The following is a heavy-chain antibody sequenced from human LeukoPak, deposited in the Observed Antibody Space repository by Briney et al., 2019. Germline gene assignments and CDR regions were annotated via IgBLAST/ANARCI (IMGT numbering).Heavy chain of an antibody. J-gene: IGHJ3*02. CDR2: ISYDGSNK. Sequence: GGSLRLSCAASGFTFSSYAMHWVRQAPGKGLEWVAVISYDGSNKYYADSVKGRFTISRDNSKNTLYLQMNNLRAGDTAVYYCARDQTTVGLHAFDIWGQGTMVTVSS. CDR1: GFTFSSYA. CDR3: ARDQTTVGLHAFDI. V-gene: IGHV3-30*14. D-gene: IGHD4-23*01.